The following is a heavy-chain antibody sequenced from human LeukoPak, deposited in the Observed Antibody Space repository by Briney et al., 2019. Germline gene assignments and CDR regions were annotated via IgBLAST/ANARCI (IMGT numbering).Heavy chain of an antibody. CDR2: MNPNSGNT. D-gene: IGHD2-2*01. CDR1: GYTFTSYY. J-gene: IGHJ6*02. CDR3: ARGYCSSTSCYYYYYYYGMDV. V-gene: IGHV1-8*02. Sequence: GASVKVSCKASGYTFTSYYMHWVRQATGQGLEWMGWMNPNSGNTGYAQKFQGRVTMTRNTSISTAYMELSSLRSEDTAVYYCARGYCSSTSCYYYYYYYGMDVWGQGTTVTVSS.